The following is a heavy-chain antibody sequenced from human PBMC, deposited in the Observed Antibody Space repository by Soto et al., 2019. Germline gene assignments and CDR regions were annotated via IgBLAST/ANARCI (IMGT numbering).Heavy chain of an antibody. CDR1: GSTFSSYG. CDR3: AKEGSYYVDY. D-gene: IGHD1-26*01. V-gene: IGHV3-30*18. J-gene: IGHJ4*02. Sequence: PGGSLRLSCAASGSTFSSYGMHWVRQAPGKGLEWVAVISYDGSNKYYADSVKGRFTISRDNSKNTLYLQMNSLRAEDTAVYYCAKEGSYYVDYWGQGTLVTVSS. CDR2: ISYDGSNK.